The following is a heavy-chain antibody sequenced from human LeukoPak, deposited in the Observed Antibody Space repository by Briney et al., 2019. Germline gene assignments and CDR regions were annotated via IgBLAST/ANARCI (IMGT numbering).Heavy chain of an antibody. CDR3: ARWDRLDAFEI. CDR2: IYSGGST. CDR1: GFTVSSNY. V-gene: IGHV3-53*01. D-gene: IGHD1-26*01. Sequence: GGSLRLSCAASGFTVSSNYMSWVRQAPGKGLEWVSVIYSGGSTYYADSVKGRFTISRDNSKNTLYLQMNSLRAEDTAVYYCARWDRLDAFEIWGQGTMVTVSS. J-gene: IGHJ3*02.